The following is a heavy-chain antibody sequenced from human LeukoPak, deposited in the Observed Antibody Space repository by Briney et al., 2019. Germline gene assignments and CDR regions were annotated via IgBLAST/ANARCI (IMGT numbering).Heavy chain of an antibody. V-gene: IGHV3-49*03. CDR3: TRPEGGPYRGGFDF. CDR2: IRSKTYGGTG. CDR1: GFTFGDYA. D-gene: IGHD3-16*01. Sequence: PGGSLRLSCTASGFTFGDYAMNWFRQAPGKGLEWVGFIRSKTYGGTGEYAASVKGRFTISRDDSKSIAHLQMNSLKTEDTAVYYCTRPEGGPYRGGFDFGAREPRVTVSS. J-gene: IGHJ4*02.